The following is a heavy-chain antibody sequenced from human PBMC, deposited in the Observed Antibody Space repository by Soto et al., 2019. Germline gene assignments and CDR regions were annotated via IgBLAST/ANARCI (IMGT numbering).Heavy chain of an antibody. V-gene: IGHV3-48*02. CDR3: ARVIMDV. J-gene: IGHJ6*02. CDR1: GFTFRSYS. Sequence: GGSLRHSCSASGFTFRSYSMNWVRQAPGKGLEWVSYISSSSSTIYYADSVKGRLTISRDNAKNSLYLQMNSLRDEDTAVYYCARVIMDVWGQGTTVTVSS. CDR2: ISSSSSTI.